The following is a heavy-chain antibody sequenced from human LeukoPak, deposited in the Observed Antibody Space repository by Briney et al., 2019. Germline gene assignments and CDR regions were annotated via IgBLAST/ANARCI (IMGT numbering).Heavy chain of an antibody. Sequence: PGGSLRLSCAASGFTFSSYAMHWVRQAPGKGLEWVAVISYDGSNKYYADSVKGRFTISRDNSKNTLYLQMNSLRAEDTAVYYCARDGIEGYYYYYYMDVWGKGTTVTVSS. CDR3: ARDGIEGYYYYYYMDV. D-gene: IGHD1-26*01. J-gene: IGHJ6*03. CDR1: GFTFSSYA. CDR2: ISYDGSNK. V-gene: IGHV3-30-3*01.